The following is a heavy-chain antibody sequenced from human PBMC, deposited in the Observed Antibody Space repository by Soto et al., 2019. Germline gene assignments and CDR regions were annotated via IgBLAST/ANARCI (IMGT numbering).Heavy chain of an antibody. D-gene: IGHD6-19*01. Sequence: XETLSLTFTVSGCSISSYHWSWIRQPPGKGLEWIGYIYYSGSTNYNPSLKSRVTISVDTSKNQFSLKLSSVTAADTAVYYCARLIAVAGTAVGYYFDYWGQGTLVTVSS. J-gene: IGHJ4*02. CDR1: GCSISSYH. CDR2: IYYSGST. V-gene: IGHV4-59*01. CDR3: ARLIAVAGTAVGYYFDY.